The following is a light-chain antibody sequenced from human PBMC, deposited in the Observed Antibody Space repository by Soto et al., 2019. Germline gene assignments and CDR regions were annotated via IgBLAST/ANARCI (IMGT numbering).Light chain of an antibody. J-gene: IGLJ1*01. CDR1: SSDVGGFNF. CDR2: DVV. Sequence: QSVLTQPASVSGSPGQSITISCTGTSSDVGGFNFVSWYQHHPGKAPKLLISDVVNRPSGVSHRFSGSKSGSTASLTISGLQADDEDDYYCTSYTSTDTLYLFGTGTKV. V-gene: IGLV2-14*01. CDR3: TSYTSTDTLYL.